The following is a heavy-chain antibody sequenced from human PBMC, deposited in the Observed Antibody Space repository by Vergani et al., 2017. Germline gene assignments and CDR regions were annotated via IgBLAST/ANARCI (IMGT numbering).Heavy chain of an antibody. D-gene: IGHD1-14*01. CDR2: TWYEGNNK. CDR3: ARDLRLLYNRFDP. CDR1: GFTFNQYG. Sequence: QVQLVESGGGVVQPGRSLRLSCAASGFTFNQYGMHWVRPAQGKGLEWVAVTWYEGNNKQYADSVKGRFTISRDNSKSTMYLQMNSLRDEDTGVYYCARDLRLLYNRFDPWGQGTLVTVSS. J-gene: IGHJ5*02. V-gene: IGHV3-33*01.